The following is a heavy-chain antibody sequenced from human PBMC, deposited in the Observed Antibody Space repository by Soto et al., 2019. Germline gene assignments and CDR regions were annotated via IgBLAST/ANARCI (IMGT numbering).Heavy chain of an antibody. Sequence: KTSETLSLTCSVSGASTVSHYHWTWIRQPPGKGLEWMGYIFNSGTTFYNPSLTSRLSISMDTSGNHFSLELRSVTAADTAVYYCALALGPTTGLDYWGQGTLVTAPQ. D-gene: IGHD1-26*01. CDR3: ALALGPTTGLDY. CDR1: GASTVSHYH. J-gene: IGHJ4*02. CDR2: IFNSGTT. V-gene: IGHV4-31*02.